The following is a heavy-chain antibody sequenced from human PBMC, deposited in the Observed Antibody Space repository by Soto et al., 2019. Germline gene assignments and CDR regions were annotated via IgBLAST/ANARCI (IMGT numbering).Heavy chain of an antibody. CDR1: GFTFDDYA. D-gene: IGHD6-19*01. J-gene: IGHJ4*02. CDR3: AKGTRRWLVRVFAN. CDR2: ISWNSGSI. V-gene: IGHV3-9*01. Sequence: EVQLVESGGGLVQPGRSLRLSCAASGFTFDDYAMHWVRQAPGKGLEWVSGISWNSGSIGYADSVKGRFTISRDNAKNSLYRQMTSLGLEERALYYCAKGTRRWLVRVFANGGQGTRVTVS.